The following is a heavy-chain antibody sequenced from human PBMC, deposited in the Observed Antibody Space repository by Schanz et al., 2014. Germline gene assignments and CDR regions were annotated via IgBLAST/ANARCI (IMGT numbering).Heavy chain of an antibody. CDR1: GFTFADYY. Sequence: EVQLVESRGVLVQPGGSLRLSCAGSGFTFADYYMTWIRQAPGKGLEWVANIKQDESERSYVDSVKGRFTISRDNAKNSLYLQMNSLRAEDTAVYYCARDKGGYYPFDYWGQGTLVTVSS. D-gene: IGHD3-3*01. CDR3: ARDKGGYYPFDY. V-gene: IGHV3-7*01. J-gene: IGHJ4*02. CDR2: IKQDESER.